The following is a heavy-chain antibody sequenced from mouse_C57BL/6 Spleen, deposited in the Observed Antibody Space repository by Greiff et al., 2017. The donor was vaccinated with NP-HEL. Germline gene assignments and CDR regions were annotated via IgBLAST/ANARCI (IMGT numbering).Heavy chain of an antibody. V-gene: IGHV2-5*01. CDR2: IWRGGST. J-gene: IGHJ1*03. Sequence: VQVVESGPGLVQPSQSLSITCTVSGFSLTSYGVHWVRQSPGKGLEWLGVIWRGGSTDYNAAFMSRLSITKDNSKSQVFFKMNSLQADDTAIYYCAKNRAVWYFDVWGTGTTVTVSS. CDR3: AKNRAVWYFDV. CDR1: GFSLTSYG.